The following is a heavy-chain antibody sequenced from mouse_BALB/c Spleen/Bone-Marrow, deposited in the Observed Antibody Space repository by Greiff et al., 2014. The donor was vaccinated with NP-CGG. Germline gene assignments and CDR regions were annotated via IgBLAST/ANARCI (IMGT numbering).Heavy chain of an antibody. CDR2: IWPDGST. J-gene: IGHJ4*01. Sequence: VQLQQSGPGLVAPSQSLSITCTVSGFSLTTYGVHWVRQPPGKGLEWLGVIWPDGSTNYNSALMFRLSIRKDNSKSQVFLKMNSLQTDDTAMYYCARITTATGAMDYWGQGTSVTGSS. D-gene: IGHD1-2*01. CDR3: ARITTATGAMDY. CDR1: GFSLTTYG. V-gene: IGHV2-9*02.